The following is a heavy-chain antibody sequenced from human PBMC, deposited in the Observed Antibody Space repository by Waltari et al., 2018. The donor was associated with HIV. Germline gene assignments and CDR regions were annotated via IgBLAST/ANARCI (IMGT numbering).Heavy chain of an antibody. V-gene: IGHV3-11*01. CDR2: ISASGATI. CDR1: GFTFSDSF. Sequence: QVQLVESGGGLVEPGGSLRLSCAASGFTFSDSFMSCIRQAPGNGLEWISYISASGATIYDADSVKGRFTISRDNAKNSLYLQMNSLRAEDTAVYYCTRAKPLDSWGQGTLVTVSS. J-gene: IGHJ4*02. CDR3: TRAKPLDS.